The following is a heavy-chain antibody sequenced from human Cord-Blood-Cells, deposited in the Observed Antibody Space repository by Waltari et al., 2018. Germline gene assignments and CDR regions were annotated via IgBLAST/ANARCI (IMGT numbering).Heavy chain of an antibody. CDR1: GYSFPSYW. CDR3: ARQSAYCTNGVCYGDY. J-gene: IGHJ4*02. CDR2: IYPGDSDT. D-gene: IGHD2-8*01. Sequence: EVQLVQSGAEVKKPGESLKISCKGSGYSFPSYWIGWVPPMPGKGLEWMGIIYPGDSDTRYSPSFQGQVTISADKSISTAYLQWSSLKASDTAMYYCARQSAYCTNGVCYGDYWGQGTLVTVSS. V-gene: IGHV5-51*01.